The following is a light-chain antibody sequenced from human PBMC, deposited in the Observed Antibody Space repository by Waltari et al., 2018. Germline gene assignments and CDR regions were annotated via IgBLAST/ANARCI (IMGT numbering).Light chain of an antibody. CDR3: SSFTISSTWV. V-gene: IGLV2-14*01. J-gene: IGLJ3*02. CDR1: SSDVGGYNY. CDR2: DVI. Sequence: QSALTQPASVSGSPGQSITISCTGTSSDVGGYNYVSWYQQHPGKPPKLMIYDVINRPSGVSNRFSCSKSGNTASLTISGLQAEDEADYYCSSFTISSTWVFGGGTKLTVL.